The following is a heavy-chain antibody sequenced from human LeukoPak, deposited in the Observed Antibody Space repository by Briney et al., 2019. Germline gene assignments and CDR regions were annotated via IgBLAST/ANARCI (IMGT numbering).Heavy chain of an antibody. CDR2: IYYGGST. CDR1: GGSITTYY. J-gene: IGHJ4*02. Sequence: SETLSLTCTVSGGSITTYYWSWIRQSPGKELEWIGNIYYGGSTNYNPSLKSRGTILVDTSKNQFSLKLSSVTAADTAVYYCARGPPPDFDYWGRGTLVTVSS. CDR3: ARGPPPDFDY. V-gene: IGHV4-59*12.